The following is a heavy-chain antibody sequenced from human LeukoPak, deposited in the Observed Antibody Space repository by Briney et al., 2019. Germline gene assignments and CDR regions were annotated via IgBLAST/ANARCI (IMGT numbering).Heavy chain of an antibody. D-gene: IGHD3-3*01. V-gene: IGHV4-39*01. J-gene: IGHJ6*03. Sequence: SETLSLTCTVSGGSISSSSYYWGWIRQPPGKGLEWIGSMYYSGSTYYNPSLKSRVTIYVDTSKNQFSLKLSSVTAADTAIYYCARGRGSGWVRFSYTDVWGKGTKVTVSS. CDR3: ARGRGSGWVRFSYTDV. CDR2: MYYSGST. CDR1: GGSISSSSYY.